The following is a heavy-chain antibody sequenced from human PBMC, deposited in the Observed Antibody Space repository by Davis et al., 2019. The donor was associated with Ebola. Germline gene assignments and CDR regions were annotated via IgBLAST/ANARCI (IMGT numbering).Heavy chain of an antibody. CDR2: IIPILGIA. J-gene: IGHJ6*02. D-gene: IGHD3-3*01. Sequence: AASVKVSCKASGGTFSSYTISWVRQAPGQGLEWMGRIIPILGIANYAQKFQGRVTITADKSTSTAYMELSSLRSEDTAVYYCARENYDFRHNYYYYGMDVWGQGTTVTVSS. CDR3: ARENYDFRHNYYYYGMDV. V-gene: IGHV1-69*04. CDR1: GGTFSSYT.